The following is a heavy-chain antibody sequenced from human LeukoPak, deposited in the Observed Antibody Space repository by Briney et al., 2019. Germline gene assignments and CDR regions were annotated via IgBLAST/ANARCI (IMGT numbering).Heavy chain of an antibody. V-gene: IGHV4-59*01. CDR3: ARGLRDGYNSALFDY. J-gene: IGHJ4*02. D-gene: IGHD5-24*01. Sequence: SETLSLTCTVSGGSISSYYWSWVRQPPGKGLEWIWFVYYTGSTNYSPSLKSRVTISVDTSKNQFSLKLRSVTAADTAVYYCARGLRDGYNSALFDYWGQGTLVTVSS. CDR1: GGSISSYY. CDR2: VYYTGST.